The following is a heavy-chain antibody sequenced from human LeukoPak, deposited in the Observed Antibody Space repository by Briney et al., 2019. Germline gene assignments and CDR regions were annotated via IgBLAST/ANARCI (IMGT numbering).Heavy chain of an antibody. J-gene: IGHJ4*02. CDR1: GGSFSGYY. CDR3: ARQTGSGLFILP. CDR2: INHSGRT. Sequence: SETLSLTGAVYGGSFSGYYWRWIRQPPGKGLEWSGEINHSGRTNYNPSLKNGATISVDTSKNQFSLKLSSVTAADTAGYYCARQTGSGLFILPGGQGTLVTVSS. D-gene: IGHD3/OR15-3a*01. V-gene: IGHV4-34*01.